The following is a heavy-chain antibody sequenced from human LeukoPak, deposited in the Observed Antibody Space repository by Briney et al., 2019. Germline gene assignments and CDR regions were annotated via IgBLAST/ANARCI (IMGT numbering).Heavy chain of an antibody. CDR2: TSSTSRTT. Sequence: QPGGSLRLSCAASGFTFSSYNMNWVRQAPGKGLEWVSYTSSTSRTTYYADSVKGRFTISRDNAKNSLYLQMNSLRAEDTAVYYCAREGSVYDYVWGSYRYAYYFDYWGQGTLVTVSS. V-gene: IGHV3-48*01. CDR1: GFTFSSYN. CDR3: AREGSVYDYVWGSYRYAYYFDY. D-gene: IGHD3-16*02. J-gene: IGHJ4*02.